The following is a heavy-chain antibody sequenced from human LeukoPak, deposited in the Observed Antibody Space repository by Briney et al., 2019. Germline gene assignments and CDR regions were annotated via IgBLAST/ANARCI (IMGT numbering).Heavy chain of an antibody. CDR1: GFTFSSYG. D-gene: IGHD1-26*01. J-gene: IGHJ4*02. CDR3: AKGNRVGATYLDY. Sequence: PGGSLRLSCAASGFTFSSYGMHWVRQAPGKGLEWVAIISYDGNNKYYADSVKGRFTISRDNSKNTLYLQMNSLRAEDTAVYYCAKGNRVGATYLDYWGRGTLVTVSS. V-gene: IGHV3-30*18. CDR2: ISYDGNNK.